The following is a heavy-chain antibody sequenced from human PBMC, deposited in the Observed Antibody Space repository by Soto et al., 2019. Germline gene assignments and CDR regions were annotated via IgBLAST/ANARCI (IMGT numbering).Heavy chain of an antibody. D-gene: IGHD5-12*01. V-gene: IGHV3-48*01. CDR2: IRSSGSAI. CDR3: ATPSGSPGAFDI. Sequence: HPGGSLRLSCAASGFTFSSYSMNWVRQAPGKGLEWISYIRSSGSAIYYADSVKGRFTISRDNAKNSLYLQMNSLRAEDTAVYYCATPSGSPGAFDIWGQGTMVTVSS. J-gene: IGHJ3*02. CDR1: GFTFSSYS.